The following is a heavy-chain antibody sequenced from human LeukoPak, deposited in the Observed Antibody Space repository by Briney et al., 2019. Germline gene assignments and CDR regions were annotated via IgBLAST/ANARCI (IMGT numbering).Heavy chain of an antibody. CDR3: ARTTVGYCSSTSCYGGYYYYYMDV. D-gene: IGHD2-2*01. V-gene: IGHV4-34*01. CDR2: INHSGST. J-gene: IGHJ6*03. CDR1: GGSFSGYY. Sequence: KSSETLSLTCAVYGGSFSGYYWSWIRQPPGKGLEWIGEINHSGSTNYNPSLKSRVTISVDTSKNQFSLKLSSVTAADTAVYYCARTTVGYCSSTSCYGGYYYYYMDVWGKGTTVTISS.